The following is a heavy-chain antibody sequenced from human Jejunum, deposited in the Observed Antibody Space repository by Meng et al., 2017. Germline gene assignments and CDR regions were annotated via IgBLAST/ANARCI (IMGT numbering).Heavy chain of an antibody. Sequence: QLQLQESGPGLVKPSETLSLTCSVSGGSISSSSYIWAWIRRPPGKGLEWIGGVDYSGTTYHNPSLKSRVTTSADTSKNQFSLRLTSMTTADTAFYYCARLSGRSWWAARHFHPWGQGTLVTVSS. D-gene: IGHD2-15*01. J-gene: IGHJ1*01. CDR3: ARLSGRSWWAARHFHP. V-gene: IGHV4-39*01. CDR2: VDYSGTT. CDR1: GGSISSSSYI.